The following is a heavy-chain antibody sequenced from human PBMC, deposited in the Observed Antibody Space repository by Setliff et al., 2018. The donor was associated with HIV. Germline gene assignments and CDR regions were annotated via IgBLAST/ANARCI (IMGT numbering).Heavy chain of an antibody. Sequence: GASVKVSCKASGYTFTSYYVHWVRQAPGQGLEWMGIINPISGNTNYAQNFQGRVTMTRDTSTSIVYMELSSVTAADTAVYYCARRYSYGYRYFDYWGQGTLVTVSS. D-gene: IGHD5-18*01. J-gene: IGHJ4*02. CDR2: INPISGNT. CDR1: GYTFTSYY. V-gene: IGHV1-46*01. CDR3: ARRYSYGYRYFDY.